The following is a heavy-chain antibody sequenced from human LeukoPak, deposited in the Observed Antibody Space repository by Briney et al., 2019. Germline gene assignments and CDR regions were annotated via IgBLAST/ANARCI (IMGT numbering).Heavy chain of an antibody. CDR1: GFTFSSYG. Sequence: PGGSLRLSCAASGFTFSSYGMHWVRQAPGKGLEWVAVISYDGSNKYYADSVKGRFTISRDNSKNTLYLQMNSLRAEDTDVYYCAKDGYYDRWSPYYYYGMDVWGQGTTVTVSS. D-gene: IGHD3-22*01. CDR3: AKDGYYDRWSPYYYYGMDV. CDR2: ISYDGSNK. J-gene: IGHJ6*02. V-gene: IGHV3-30*18.